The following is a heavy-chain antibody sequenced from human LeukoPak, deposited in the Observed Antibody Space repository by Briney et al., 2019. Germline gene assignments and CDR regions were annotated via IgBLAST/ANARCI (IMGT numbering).Heavy chain of an antibody. J-gene: IGHJ4*02. Sequence: ASVKVSCKASGYTFTGYYMHWVRQAPGQGLEWMGWINPNSGGTNYAQKFKGRVTMTRDTSISTAYMELSRLRSDDTAVYYCARVLRYDFWSAYYFDYWGQGTLVTVSS. CDR2: INPNSGGT. CDR1: GYTFTGYY. D-gene: IGHD3-3*01. CDR3: ARVLRYDFWSAYYFDY. V-gene: IGHV1-2*02.